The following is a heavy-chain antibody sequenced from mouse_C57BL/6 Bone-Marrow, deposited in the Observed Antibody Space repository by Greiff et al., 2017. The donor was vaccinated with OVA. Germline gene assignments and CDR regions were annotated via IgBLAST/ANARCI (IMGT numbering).Heavy chain of an antibody. Sequence: QVQLLQPGAELVKPGASVKLSCKASGYTFTSYWMHWVKQRPGRGLEWIGRIDPNSGGTKYNEKFKSKATLTVDKPSSTAYMQLSSLTSEDSAVYYCAKDYDYGFYAMDYWGQGTSVTVSS. CDR1: GYTFTSYW. D-gene: IGHD2-4*01. CDR2: IDPNSGGT. CDR3: AKDYDYGFYAMDY. J-gene: IGHJ4*01. V-gene: IGHV1-72*01.